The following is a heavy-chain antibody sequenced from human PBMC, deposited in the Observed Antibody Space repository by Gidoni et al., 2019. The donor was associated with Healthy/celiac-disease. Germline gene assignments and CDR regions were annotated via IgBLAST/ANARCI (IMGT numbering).Heavy chain of an antibody. CDR3: ARGDYYDSSGSFDY. V-gene: IGHV3-48*02. CDR1: GFTFSSYS. Sequence: EVQLVESVGDLVQPGGSLRPSCAASGFTFSSYSMNWVRQAPGKGLECVSYISSSSSTIYYADSVKGRFTISRDNAKNSLYLQMNSLRDEDTAVYYCARGDYYDSSGSFDYWGQGTLVTVSS. D-gene: IGHD3-22*01. CDR2: ISSSSSTI. J-gene: IGHJ4*02.